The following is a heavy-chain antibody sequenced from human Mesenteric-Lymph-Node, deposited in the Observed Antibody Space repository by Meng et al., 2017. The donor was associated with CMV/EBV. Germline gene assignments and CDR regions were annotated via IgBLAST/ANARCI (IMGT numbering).Heavy chain of an antibody. Sequence: ASVKVSCKASGYSFINHGISWVRQAPGQGLEWMGRINPNTGDARFAQKFQGRVTLTRDTSISTAYMHLTTLTSDDTAVYFCARDALNTGGYSFGYDFWGQGTLVTVSS. CDR2: INPNTGDA. J-gene: IGHJ4*02. CDR1: GYSFINHG. D-gene: IGHD5-18*01. V-gene: IGHV1-2*06. CDR3: ARDALNTGGYSFGYDF.